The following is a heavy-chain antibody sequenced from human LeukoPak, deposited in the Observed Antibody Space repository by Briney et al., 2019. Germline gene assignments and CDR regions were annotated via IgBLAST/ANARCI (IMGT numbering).Heavy chain of an antibody. J-gene: IGHJ1*01. CDR1: GGSISSYH. CDR2: IYYSGST. V-gene: IGHV4-59*08. CDR3: ARALSGTYGLFQH. D-gene: IGHD1-26*01. Sequence: SETLSLTCTVSGGSISSYHWSWIRQPPGKGLEWIGYIYYSGSTNYNPSLKSRVTISVDTSKNQFSLNLSSVTAADTAVYYCARALSGTYGLFQHWGQGTLVTVSS.